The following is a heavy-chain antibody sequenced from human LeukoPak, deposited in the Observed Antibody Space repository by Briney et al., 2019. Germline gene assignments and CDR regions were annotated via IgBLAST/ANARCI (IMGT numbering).Heavy chain of an antibody. CDR1: GFTFSSYG. Sequence: GGSLRLSCAASGFTFSSYGMHWVRQAPGKGLEWVAFIRYDGSNKYYADSVKGRFTISRDNSKNTLYLQMNSLRAEDTAVYYCAKDAKFGGVISYYFDYWGQGTLVTVSS. V-gene: IGHV3-30*02. CDR3: AKDAKFGGVISYYFDY. CDR2: IRYDGSNK. J-gene: IGHJ4*02. D-gene: IGHD3-16*02.